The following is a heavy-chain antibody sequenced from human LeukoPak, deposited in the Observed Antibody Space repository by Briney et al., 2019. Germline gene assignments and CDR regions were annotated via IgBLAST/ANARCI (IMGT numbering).Heavy chain of an antibody. D-gene: IGHD3-22*01. V-gene: IGHV1-69*01. Sequence: SVKVPCKASGGPFSSYAISWVRQAPGQGLEWMGGIIPIFGTANYAQKFQGRVTITADESTSTAYVELSSLRSEDTAVYYCASHYYDSSGYYYGFDYWGQGTLVTVSS. CDR3: ASHYYDSSGYYYGFDY. CDR1: GGPFSSYA. J-gene: IGHJ4*02. CDR2: IIPIFGTA.